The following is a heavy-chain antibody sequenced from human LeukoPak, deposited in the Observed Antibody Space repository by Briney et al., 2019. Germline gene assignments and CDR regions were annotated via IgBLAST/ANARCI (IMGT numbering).Heavy chain of an antibody. CDR2: INHSGST. D-gene: IGHD1-26*01. CDR3: ARLIVGATNFDY. J-gene: IGHJ4*02. V-gene: IGHV4-34*01. CDR1: GGSFSGYY. Sequence: SETLSLTCAVYGGSFSGYYWSWIRQPPGKGLEWIGEINHSGSTSYNPSLKSRVTISVDTSKNQFSLKLSSVTAADTAVYYCARLIVGATNFDYWGQGTLVTVSS.